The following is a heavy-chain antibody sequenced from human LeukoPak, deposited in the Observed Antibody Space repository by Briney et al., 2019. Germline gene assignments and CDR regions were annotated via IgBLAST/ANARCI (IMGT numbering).Heavy chain of an antibody. CDR3: ATGLGVPAAMRVGFYNA. J-gene: IGHJ4*02. CDR1: GYTLTELS. D-gene: IGHD2-2*01. V-gene: IGHV1-24*01. CDR2: FDPEDGET. Sequence: GASVKVSCKVSGYTLTELSMHWVRQAPGKGLEWMGGFDPEDGETTYAQKFQGRVTMTEDTSTDTAYMELSSLRSEDTAVYYCATGLGVPAAMRVGFYNAWGQGTLVTVSS.